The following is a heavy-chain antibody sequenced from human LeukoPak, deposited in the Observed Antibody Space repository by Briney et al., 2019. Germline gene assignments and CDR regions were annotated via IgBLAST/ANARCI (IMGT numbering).Heavy chain of an antibody. D-gene: IGHD3-10*01. CDR2: IKNDGGEK. V-gene: IGHV3-7*01. Sequence: GALGLSCAASGFTFSDFWMSWVRQAPGKGLEWVANIKNDGGEKYYADSVKGRFTISRDNAENSLYLHMDSLRDEDTAVYYCAREPRGVSYSAWGQGTLVTVSS. CDR1: GFTFSDFW. J-gene: IGHJ5*02. CDR3: AREPRGVSYSA.